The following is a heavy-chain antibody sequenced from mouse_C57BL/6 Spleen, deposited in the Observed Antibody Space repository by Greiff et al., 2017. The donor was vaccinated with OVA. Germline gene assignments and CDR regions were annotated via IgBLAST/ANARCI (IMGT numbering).Heavy chain of an antibody. CDR3: ARKDFEGHLLSAMDY. J-gene: IGHJ4*01. D-gene: IGHD1-1*01. CDR2: IWTGGGT. V-gene: IGHV2-9-1*01. CDR1: GFSLTSYA. Sequence: QVQLKESGPGLVAPSQSLSITCTVSGFSLTSYAISWVRQPPGKGLEWLGVIWTGGGTNYNSALKSRLSISTDNSKSKVFLKMNILQTDDTARYYCARKDFEGHLLSAMDYWGQGTSVTVSS.